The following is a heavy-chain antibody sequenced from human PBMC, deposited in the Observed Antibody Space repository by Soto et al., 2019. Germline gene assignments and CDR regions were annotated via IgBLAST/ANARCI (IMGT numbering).Heavy chain of an antibody. J-gene: IGHJ4*02. V-gene: IGHV4-39*01. CDR3: ASLLYYDSSGFYHYFDY. CDR1: GGSVSSSSYY. CDR2: IYFGGST. Sequence: LSLTCTVSGGSVSSSSYYWAWIRQPPGKGLEWIGTIYFGGSTYYNPSLKSRVTISVDSSKSQFSLKLSSVTAADTAVYYCASLLYYDSSGFYHYFDYWGQGTLVTVSS. D-gene: IGHD3-22*01.